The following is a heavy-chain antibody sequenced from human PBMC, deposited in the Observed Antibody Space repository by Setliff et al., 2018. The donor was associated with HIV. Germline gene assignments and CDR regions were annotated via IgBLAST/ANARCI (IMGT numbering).Heavy chain of an antibody. CDR1: GFTFSSYW. CDR3: ARDYSYVGFDL. D-gene: IGHD4-4*01. CDR2: IKPDGSSI. V-gene: IGHV3-74*01. Sequence: GGSLRLSCAASGFTFSSYWIHWVRQTPGKGLVWVSRIKPDGSSITYADSVKGRFTISRDNAKNTVHLQMNSLRADDTAVYYCARDYSYVGFDLWGRGTLVTVSS. J-gene: IGHJ2*01.